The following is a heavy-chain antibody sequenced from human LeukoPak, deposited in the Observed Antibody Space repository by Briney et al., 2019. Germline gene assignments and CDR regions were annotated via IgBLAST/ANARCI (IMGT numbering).Heavy chain of an antibody. J-gene: IGHJ4*02. V-gene: IGHV3-20*01. Sequence: PGGSLRLSXAASGFTFDDYGMSWVRQAPGKGLEWGSGINWNGGSTCYADSVKGRFTISRDNAKNSLYLQMNSLRAEDTALYHCARAFSSGWYYFDYWGQGTLVTVSS. CDR1: GFTFDDYG. D-gene: IGHD6-19*01. CDR3: ARAFSSGWYYFDY. CDR2: INWNGGST.